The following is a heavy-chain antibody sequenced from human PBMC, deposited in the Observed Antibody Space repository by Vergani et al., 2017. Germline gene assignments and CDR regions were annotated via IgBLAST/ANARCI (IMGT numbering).Heavy chain of an antibody. CDR2: IYYSGST. V-gene: IGHV4-59*01. Sequence: QVQLQESGPGLVKPSETLSLTCTVSGGSISSYYWSWIRQPPGKGLEWIGYIYYSGSTNYNPSLKSRVTISVETSKNQFSLKLSSVTAADTAVYYCAARYSSGWLDYYYGMDVWGQGTTVTVSS. J-gene: IGHJ6*02. D-gene: IGHD6-19*01. CDR1: GGSISSYY. CDR3: AARYSSGWLDYYYGMDV.